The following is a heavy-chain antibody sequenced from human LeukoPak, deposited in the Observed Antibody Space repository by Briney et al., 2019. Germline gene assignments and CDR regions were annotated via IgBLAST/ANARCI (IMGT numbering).Heavy chain of an antibody. CDR3: ARAVIVATNSYGMGV. CDR1: GGTFSSYA. V-gene: IGHV1-69*04. Sequence: SVKVSCKASGGTFSSYAISWVRQAPGQGLEWMGRIIPILGIANYAQKFQGRVTITADKSTSTAYMELSSLRSEDTAVYYCARAVIVATNSYGMGVWGQGTTVTVSS. J-gene: IGHJ6*02. CDR2: IIPILGIA. D-gene: IGHD5-12*01.